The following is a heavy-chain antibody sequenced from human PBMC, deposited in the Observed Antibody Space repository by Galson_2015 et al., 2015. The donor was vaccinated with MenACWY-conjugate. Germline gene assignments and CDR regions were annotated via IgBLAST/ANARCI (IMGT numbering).Heavy chain of an antibody. Sequence: SLRLSCAASGFTLSSYAMHWVRQAPGKGPEWVALISYDGRNKCYADSVKGRFTISRDNSENTLFLQMNSLRAEDTAVYYCARDGILHGSGSYFAYWGQGTLVTVSS. CDR2: ISYDGRNK. CDR3: ARDGILHGSGSYFAY. J-gene: IGHJ4*02. V-gene: IGHV3-30*04. D-gene: IGHD3-10*01. CDR1: GFTLSSYA.